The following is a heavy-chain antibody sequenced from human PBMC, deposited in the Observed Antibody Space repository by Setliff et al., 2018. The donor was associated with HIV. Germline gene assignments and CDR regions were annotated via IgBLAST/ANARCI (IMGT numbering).Heavy chain of an antibody. J-gene: IGHJ4*02. Sequence: GESLKISCAASGFTFSTYSMNWVRQAPGKGLEWVSYISSTSTTIYYADSVKGRFTISRDNDKNTLYLQMNSLTTEDTAVYYCEREACSGGTCHDHGYWGQGTLVTVSS. D-gene: IGHD2-15*01. CDR1: GFTFSTYS. CDR3: EREACSGGTCHDHGY. V-gene: IGHV3-48*04. CDR2: ISSTSTTI.